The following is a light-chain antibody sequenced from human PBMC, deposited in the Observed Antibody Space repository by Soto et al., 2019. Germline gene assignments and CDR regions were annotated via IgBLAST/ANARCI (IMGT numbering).Light chain of an antibody. V-gene: IGKV1-5*01. CDR2: DAY. Sequence: DIQMTQSPSTLYASVGHSVTITCRASQSISSWLAWYQQKPGKAPKLLIYDAYSLESGVTSRFSGSGSGTEFTLTISSLQPDDFATYYCQQYNSYPWTFGPGTKVDIK. J-gene: IGKJ1*01. CDR1: QSISSW. CDR3: QQYNSYPWT.